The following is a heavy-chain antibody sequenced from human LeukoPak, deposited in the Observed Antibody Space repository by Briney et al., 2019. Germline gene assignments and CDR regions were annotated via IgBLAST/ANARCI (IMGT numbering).Heavy chain of an antibody. D-gene: IGHD6-13*01. Sequence: GESLKISCKGSGYSFTNYWIAWVRQMPGKGLEWMGIIYPGDSDTRYSLSFRGQVTISADKSISTAYLQWNSLKASDTAMYYCARHLAAGTNCFDPWGQGTLVTVSS. CDR1: GYSFTNYW. V-gene: IGHV5-51*01. J-gene: IGHJ5*02. CDR3: ARHLAAGTNCFDP. CDR2: IYPGDSDT.